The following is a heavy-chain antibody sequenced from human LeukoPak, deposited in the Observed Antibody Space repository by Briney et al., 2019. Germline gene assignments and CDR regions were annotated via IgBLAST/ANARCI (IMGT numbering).Heavy chain of an antibody. J-gene: IGHJ5*02. Sequence: GRSLRLSCAASGFTFSSYGMHWVRQAPGKGLEWVAVISYDGKTKYYAESLKGRFTISRDNSKNALYLQMNSLRAEDTAVYYCAKGDGGIQLWFPWGQGTLVTVSS. CDR3: AKGDGGIQLWFP. V-gene: IGHV3-30*18. CDR1: GFTFSSYG. CDR2: ISYDGKTK. D-gene: IGHD5-18*01.